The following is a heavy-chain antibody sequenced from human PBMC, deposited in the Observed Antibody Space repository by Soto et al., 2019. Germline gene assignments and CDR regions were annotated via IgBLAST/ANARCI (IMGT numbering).Heavy chain of an antibody. CDR1: GGSISSGGYY. J-gene: IGHJ4*02. Sequence: QVQLQESGPGLVKPSQTLSLTCTVSGGSISSGGYYWSWIRQHTGKGLEWIGYIYYSGSTYYNPSLKSRVTISVDTSKNQFSLKLSSVTAADTAVYYCARRSRQLLLLDYWGQGTLVTVSS. D-gene: IGHD2-2*01. CDR3: ARRSRQLLLLDY. CDR2: IYYSGST. V-gene: IGHV4-31*03.